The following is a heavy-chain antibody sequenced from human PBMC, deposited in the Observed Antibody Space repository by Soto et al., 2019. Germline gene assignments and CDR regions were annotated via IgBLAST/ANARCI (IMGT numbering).Heavy chain of an antibody. CDR3: VRDQSWAFDY. V-gene: IGHV3-48*01. D-gene: IGHD6-13*01. Sequence: GGSLRLSCAASGFAFRDYTFNWVRQAPGKGLEWLSNIRATTSDIFYADSVKGRFTMSRDNAKNLVYLQMNSLRAEDTAVYYCVRDQSWAFDYWAQGSLVPVSS. CDR2: IRATTSDI. J-gene: IGHJ4*02. CDR1: GFAFRDYT.